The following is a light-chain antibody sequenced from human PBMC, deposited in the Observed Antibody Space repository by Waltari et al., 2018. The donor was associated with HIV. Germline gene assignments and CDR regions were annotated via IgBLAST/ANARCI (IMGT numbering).Light chain of an antibody. CDR3: QAWGSTTSGV. Sequence: SYEVTQPPSVAVSPGQTASITCSGYELGDKYTCWYQQKPGQSPLLVNYQDNKRPSGIPERFSASSSGHTATLTISGTLPMDEADYYCQAWGSTTSGVFGRGTKLTVL. CDR2: QDN. CDR1: ELGDKY. J-gene: IGLJ3*02. V-gene: IGLV3-1*01.